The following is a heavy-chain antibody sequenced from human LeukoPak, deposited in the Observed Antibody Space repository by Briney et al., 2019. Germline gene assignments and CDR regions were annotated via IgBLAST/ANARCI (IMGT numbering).Heavy chain of an antibody. CDR1: GYTFTGYY. CDR3: ARDSLSLWFGELLMTFDI. Sequence: GASVKVSCKASGYTFTGYYMHWVRQAPGQGLEWMGWINPNSGGTNYAQKFQGRVTMTRDTSISTAYMELSRLRSDDTAVYYCARDSLSLWFGELLMTFDIWGQGTMVTVSS. J-gene: IGHJ3*02. V-gene: IGHV1-2*02. D-gene: IGHD3-10*01. CDR2: INPNSGGT.